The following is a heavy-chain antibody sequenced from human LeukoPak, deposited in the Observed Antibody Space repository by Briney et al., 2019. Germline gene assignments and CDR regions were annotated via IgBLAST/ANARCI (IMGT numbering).Heavy chain of an antibody. D-gene: IGHD3-22*01. CDR3: ARVRYESIT. V-gene: IGHV4-39*07. CDR1: GGSISSFGYY. Sequence: ASETLSLTCSVSGGSISSFGYYWGWIRQPPGKGLEWIGSMFYSGSTYYNPSLKSRVTISVDTSKNQFSLKLNSVTATDTAVYYCARVRYESITWGQGTLVTVSS. CDR2: MFYSGST. J-gene: IGHJ5*02.